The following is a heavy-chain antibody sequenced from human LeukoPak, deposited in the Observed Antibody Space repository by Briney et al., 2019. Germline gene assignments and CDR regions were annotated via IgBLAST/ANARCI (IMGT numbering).Heavy chain of an antibody. V-gene: IGHV1-24*01. J-gene: IGHJ5*02. CDR2: FGPEYYDR. CDR1: GYTLNEVP. CDR3: ATENFGLGSPFDL. D-gene: IGHD3-16*01. Sequence: ASVKVSCKVAGYTLNEVPMHWLRQAPGKGLEWMEDFGPEYYDRIYAQKFQGRVTMNKDTSTDTAYMELSSLTSEDTAMYYCATENFGLGSPFDLWGQGTMVTVSS.